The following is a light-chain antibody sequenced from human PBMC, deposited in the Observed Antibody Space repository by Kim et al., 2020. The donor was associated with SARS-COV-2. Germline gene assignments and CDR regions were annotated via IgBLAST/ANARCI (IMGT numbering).Light chain of an antibody. V-gene: IGKV3-20*01. CDR3: QQYGSSRWT. CDR1: QSVSSSY. Sequence: SPGQRAPLSCRASQSVSSSYLAWYQQKPGQAPRLLIYGASSRATGIPDRFSGSGSGTDFTLTINRLEPEDFAVYYCQQYGSSRWTFGQGTKVEIK. CDR2: GAS. J-gene: IGKJ1*01.